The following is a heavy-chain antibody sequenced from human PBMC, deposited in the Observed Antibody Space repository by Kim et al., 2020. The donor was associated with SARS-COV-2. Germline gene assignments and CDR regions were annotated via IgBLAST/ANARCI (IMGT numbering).Heavy chain of an antibody. CDR2: IYHSGST. V-gene: IGHV4-38-2*02. D-gene: IGHD5-18*01. CDR3: ARVPEKIQLWVPDAFDI. J-gene: IGHJ3*02. CDR1: GYSISSGYY. Sequence: SETLSLTCTVSGYSISSGYYWGWIRQPPGKGLEWIGSIYHSGSTYYNPSLKSRVTISVDTSKNQFSLKLSSVTAADTAVYYCARVPEKIQLWVPDAFDIWGQGTMVTVSS.